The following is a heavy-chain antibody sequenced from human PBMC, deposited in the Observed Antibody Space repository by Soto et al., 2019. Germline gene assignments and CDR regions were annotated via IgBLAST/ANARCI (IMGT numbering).Heavy chain of an antibody. D-gene: IGHD3-16*01. CDR3: AGGVGVTTHYGMDV. V-gene: IGHV3-53*01. J-gene: IGHJ6*02. CDR2: IYSGGST. CDR1: GFTVSSNY. Sequence: GGSLRLSCAASGFTVSSNYMSWVRQAPGKGLEWVSVIYSGGSTYYADSVKGRFTISRDNSKNTLYLQMNSLRAEDTAVYYCAGGVGVTTHYGMDVWGQGTTVTVSS.